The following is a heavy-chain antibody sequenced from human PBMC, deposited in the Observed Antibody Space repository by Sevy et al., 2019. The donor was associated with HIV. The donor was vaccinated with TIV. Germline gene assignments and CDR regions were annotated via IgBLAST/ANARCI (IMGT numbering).Heavy chain of an antibody. CDR2: INHRGRT. CDR1: GGSFSGYY. D-gene: IGHD3-22*01. V-gene: IGHV4-34*01. CDR3: AREHYYDSSGYVDY. J-gene: IGHJ4*02. Sequence: SETLSLTYAVYGGSFSGYYWSWIRQPPGKGLEWMGEINHRGRTNYNPSLKSRVTISVDTSKTQFSLKLSSVTAADTAVYYCAREHYYDSSGYVDYWGQGTLVTVSS.